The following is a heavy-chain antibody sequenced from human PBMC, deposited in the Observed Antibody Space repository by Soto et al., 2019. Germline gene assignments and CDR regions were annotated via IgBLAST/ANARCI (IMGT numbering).Heavy chain of an antibody. D-gene: IGHD2-2*02. CDR2: ISGSGGSA. Sequence: PGGSLRLSCAASGFTLSSSAMSWVRQAPGKGLEWVSAISGSGGSAYYADSVKGRFTISRCNSKNTLYLQMNSLRAEDTAVYYWAKDSPPTYCSSTSCYTSPWFDPWGQGTLVTVSS. CDR1: GFTLSSSA. CDR3: AKDSPPTYCSSTSCYTSPWFDP. J-gene: IGHJ5*02. V-gene: IGHV3-23*01.